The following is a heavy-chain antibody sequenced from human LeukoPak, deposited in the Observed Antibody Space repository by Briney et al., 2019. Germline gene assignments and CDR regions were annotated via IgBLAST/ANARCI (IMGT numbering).Heavy chain of an antibody. CDR2: MNPNSGNR. Sequence: ASVKVSCKASGYTFTSYDINWVRRATGQGVEWMGWMNPNSGNRGYAKKFQDRVTITRHTSISTAYLELSSLRYEDTPAYCCARGFVVVPGRKNWLDPWGEGTLVTVCS. J-gene: IGHJ5*02. V-gene: IGHV1-8*03. CDR3: ARGFVVVPGRKNWLDP. D-gene: IGHD2-2*01. CDR1: GYTFTSYD.